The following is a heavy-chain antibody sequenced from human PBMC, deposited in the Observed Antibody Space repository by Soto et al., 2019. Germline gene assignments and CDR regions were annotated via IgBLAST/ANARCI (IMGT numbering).Heavy chain of an antibody. V-gene: IGHV4-34*09. J-gene: IGHJ5*02. Sequence: SETLSLTCAVYGGSFSGYYWSWIRQPPGKGLEWIGEINHSGTTNYNPSLKSRVTISVDTSKNQFSLKLSSVTAADTAVYYCARGPYYYGSGSYYNTNWFDPWGQGTLVTVSS. CDR3: ARGPYYYGSGSYYNTNWFDP. D-gene: IGHD3-10*01. CDR1: GGSFSGYY. CDR2: INHSGTT.